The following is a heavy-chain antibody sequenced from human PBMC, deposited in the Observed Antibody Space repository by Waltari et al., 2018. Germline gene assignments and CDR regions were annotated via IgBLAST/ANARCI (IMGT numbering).Heavy chain of an antibody. J-gene: IGHJ4*02. CDR3: ARRDPALLAYNY. V-gene: IGHV2-5*01. Sequence: QITLKESGPTLVKPTQTLSLTCTFSGFSFSTSGLSVDWIRQPPGTALEWLGLLYWNDDKRYSQSLRSRLTITRDTSKNQVVLTMTNMDTVDTATYDCARRDPALLAYNYWGQGAPVTVSA. CDR2: LYWNDDK. D-gene: IGHD2-21*01. CDR1: GFSFSTSGLS.